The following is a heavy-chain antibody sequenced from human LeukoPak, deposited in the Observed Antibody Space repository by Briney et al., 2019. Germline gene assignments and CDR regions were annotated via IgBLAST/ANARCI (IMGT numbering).Heavy chain of an antibody. CDR2: ISSSSYI. J-gene: IGHJ4*02. CDR3: ARDTQLVSYYFDY. D-gene: IGHD6-13*01. CDR1: GFIFSDNY. V-gene: IGHV3-69-1*01. Sequence: GGSLRLSCAASGFIFSDNYMSWVRQAPGKGLEWVSSISSSSYIYYADSVKGRFTISRDNAKNSLYLQMNSLRAEDTAVYYCARDTQLVSYYFDYWGQGTLVTVSS.